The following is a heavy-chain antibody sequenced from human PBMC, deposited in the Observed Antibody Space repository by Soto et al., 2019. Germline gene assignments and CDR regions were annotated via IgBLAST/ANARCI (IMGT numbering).Heavy chain of an antibody. CDR3: ARILGADRDTAMVTGDY. CDR2: VYHSGST. V-gene: IGHV4-4*02. J-gene: IGHJ4*02. Sequence: QVQLQESGPGLVKPSGTLSLTCAVSGGSISSSNWWSWVRQPPGKGLEWIGEVYHSGSTNYNPSLKSRVTISVDKSKNQFSLKLSSVTAADTAVYYCARILGADRDTAMVTGDYWGQGTLVTVSS. D-gene: IGHD5-18*01. CDR1: GGSISSSNW.